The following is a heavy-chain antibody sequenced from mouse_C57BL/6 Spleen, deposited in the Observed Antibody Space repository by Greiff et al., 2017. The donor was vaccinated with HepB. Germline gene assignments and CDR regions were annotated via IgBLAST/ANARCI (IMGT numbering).Heavy chain of an antibody. V-gene: IGHV1-53*01. J-gene: IGHJ3*01. CDR3: ARLEHYSNYGFAY. Sequence: VQLPQPGTELVKPGASVTLSFKASGYTFTSYWMHCVKQRPGQGLEWIGNLNPSNGGTNYNEKFKSKATLTVDKSSSTAYMQLSSLTSEDSAVYYCARLEHYSNYGFAYWGQGTLVTVSA. CDR1: GYTFTSYW. D-gene: IGHD2-5*01. CDR2: LNPSNGGT.